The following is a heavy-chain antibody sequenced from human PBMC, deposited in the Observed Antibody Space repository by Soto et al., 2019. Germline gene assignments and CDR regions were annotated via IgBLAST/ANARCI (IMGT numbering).Heavy chain of an antibody. CDR2: ISPSNGNT. CDR1: GYTFISYG. V-gene: IGHV1-18*01. CDR3: AGYIRPGTYYRDDGFDI. J-gene: IGHJ3*02. D-gene: IGHD3-10*01. Sequence: QVQLVQSGGEVKKPGASVKVSCKASGYTFISYGISWVRQAPGQGLEWMGWISPSNGNTNYAQNLQGRVTMTTDTSTSTAHMELRSLRSDDTAVYYCAGYIRPGTYYRDDGFDIWGQGTMITVSS.